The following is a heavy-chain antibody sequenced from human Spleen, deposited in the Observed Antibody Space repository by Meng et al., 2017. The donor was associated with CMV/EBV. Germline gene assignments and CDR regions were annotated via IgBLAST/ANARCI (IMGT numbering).Heavy chain of an antibody. CDR1: GYTFTGYF. Sequence: VKVSCKASGYTFTGYFLQWVRQAPGQGLEWLGGFIPIFGMPNYAQKFQGRVTVTMDESTSTAYMELSSLRFEDTAVYYCARSVPGTTEYYYYYGMDVWGQGTTVTVSS. D-gene: IGHD1-14*01. CDR3: ARSVPGTTEYYYYYGMDV. J-gene: IGHJ6*02. V-gene: IGHV1-69*13. CDR2: FIPIFGMP.